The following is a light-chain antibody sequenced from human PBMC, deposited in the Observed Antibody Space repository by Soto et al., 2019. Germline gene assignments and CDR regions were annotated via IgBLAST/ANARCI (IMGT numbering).Light chain of an antibody. CDR3: HQYGSSPAT. J-gene: IGKJ1*01. CDR2: QTS. CDR1: QYINTR. Sequence: EIVLTQSPATLSSFPGDRVTLSCRASQYINTRLAWYQHRPGQSPRLLIYQTSLRAAGIPARFSASGSGTDFTLTISRLEPEDFAVYYCHQYGSSPATFGQGTKV. V-gene: IGKV3-20*01.